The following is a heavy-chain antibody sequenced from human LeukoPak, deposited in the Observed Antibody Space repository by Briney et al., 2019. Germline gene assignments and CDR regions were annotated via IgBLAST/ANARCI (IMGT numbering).Heavy chain of an antibody. V-gene: IGHV3-23*01. CDR2: TSSSDSGK. D-gene: IGHD5-12*01. Sequence: GGSLRLSCAASGFTLSSYAMSWVRQAPGKGLEWVAATSSSDSGKYHADSVRGRFTISRDNSKNTVYLQMNSLRAEDTAVYYCARDPGSGYEEHFDYWGQGTLVTVSS. CDR1: GFTLSSYA. J-gene: IGHJ4*02. CDR3: ARDPGSGYEEHFDY.